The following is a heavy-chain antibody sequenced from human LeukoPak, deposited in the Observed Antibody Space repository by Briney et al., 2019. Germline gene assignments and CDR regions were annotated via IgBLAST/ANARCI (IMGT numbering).Heavy chain of an antibody. CDR1: GYTFTGYY. J-gene: IGHJ4*02. V-gene: IGHV1-2*02. CDR3: ARGPELVRPPGDWYYFDY. Sequence: GASVKVSCKASGYTFTGYYMHWVRQAPGQGLEWMGWINPNSGGTNYAQKFQGRVTMTRDTSISTAYMELSRLRSDDTAVYYCARGPELVRPPGDWYYFDYWGQGTLVTVSS. D-gene: IGHD6-6*01. CDR2: INPNSGGT.